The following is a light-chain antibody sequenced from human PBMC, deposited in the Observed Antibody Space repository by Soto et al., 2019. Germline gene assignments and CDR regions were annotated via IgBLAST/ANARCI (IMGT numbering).Light chain of an antibody. Sequence: EIVMTQSPGTLSVFPGESVTLSCRASQSVNAYLDWFQHKPGQAPRLVLKRIFIRSIGVPARFSGSGSETEFTLTINGLQSEDSGVYYCLQHHAWPWTFGQGTKVEIK. V-gene: IGKV3-15*01. J-gene: IGKJ1*01. CDR3: LQHHAWPWT. CDR1: QSVNAY. CDR2: RIF.